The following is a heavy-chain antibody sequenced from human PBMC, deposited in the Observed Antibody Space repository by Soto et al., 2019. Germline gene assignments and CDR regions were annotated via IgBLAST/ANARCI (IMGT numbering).Heavy chain of an antibody. CDR2: INHSGST. Sequence: SETLSLTCAVYGGSFSGYYWSWIRQPPGKGLEWIGEINHSGSTNYNPSLKSRVTISVDTSKNQFSLKLSSVTAADTAVYYCARGIAAAGDQKYFQHWGQGTLVTVSS. D-gene: IGHD6-13*01. J-gene: IGHJ1*01. CDR3: ARGIAAAGDQKYFQH. CDR1: GGSFSGYY. V-gene: IGHV4-34*01.